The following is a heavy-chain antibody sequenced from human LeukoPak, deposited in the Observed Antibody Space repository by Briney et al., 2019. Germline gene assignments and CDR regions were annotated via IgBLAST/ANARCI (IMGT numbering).Heavy chain of an antibody. CDR1: GFTFRNYG. CDR3: AKADSSDWYNLDF. Sequence: GGSLRLSCAASGFTFRNYGMHWVRQAPGKGLEWVAVISYGGNYKFYADSVKGRFTISRDTSKNTLYLQMNSLRTEDTAMYYCAKADSSDWYNLDFWGQGTLVTVST. J-gene: IGHJ4*02. V-gene: IGHV3-30*18. CDR2: ISYGGNYK. D-gene: IGHD6-19*01.